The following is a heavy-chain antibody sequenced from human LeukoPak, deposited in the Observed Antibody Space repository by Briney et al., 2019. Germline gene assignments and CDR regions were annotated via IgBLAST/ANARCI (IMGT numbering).Heavy chain of an antibody. D-gene: IGHD3-10*01. CDR3: ARHPVQYMVRGVLMNP. CDR1: GFTFSSYW. Sequence: GGSLRLSCAASGFTFSSYWMSWVRQAPGKGLEWLANIKQDGSEKYYVDSVKGRFAISRDNAKNSLYLQMNSLRVEDTAVYYCARHPVQYMVRGVLMNPWGQGTLVTVSS. CDR2: IKQDGSEK. V-gene: IGHV3-7*01. J-gene: IGHJ5*02.